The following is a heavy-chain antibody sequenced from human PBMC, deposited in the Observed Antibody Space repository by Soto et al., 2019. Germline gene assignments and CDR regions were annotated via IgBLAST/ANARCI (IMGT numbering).Heavy chain of an antibody. J-gene: IGHJ5*02. CDR2: IIPIFGTA. CDR3: ARLLRLSGTIPVTGFGWFDP. Sequence: ASVKVSCKASGGTFSSYAISWVRQAPGQGLEWMGGIIPIFGTANYAQKFQGSVTITADESTSTAYMELSSLRSEDTAVYFCARLLRLSGTIPVTGFGWFDPWGQGTLVTVSS. D-gene: IGHD6-19*01. CDR1: GGTFSSYA. V-gene: IGHV1-69*13.